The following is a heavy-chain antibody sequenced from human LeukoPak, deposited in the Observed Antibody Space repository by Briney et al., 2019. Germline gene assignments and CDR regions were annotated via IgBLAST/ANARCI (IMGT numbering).Heavy chain of an antibody. CDR3: ATWGIEVPAAIGAFDI. D-gene: IGHD2-2*01. Sequence: SETLSLTCTVSGYSISSGYYWGWIRQPPGKGLEWIGSIYHSGSTYYNPSLKSRVTISVDTSKNQFSLKLSSVTAADTAVYYCATWGIEVPAAIGAFDIWGQGTMATVSS. CDR2: IYHSGST. CDR1: GYSISSGYY. J-gene: IGHJ3*02. V-gene: IGHV4-38-2*02.